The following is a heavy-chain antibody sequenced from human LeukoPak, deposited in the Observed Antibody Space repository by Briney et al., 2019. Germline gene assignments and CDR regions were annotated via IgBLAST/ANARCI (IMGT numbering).Heavy chain of an antibody. CDR1: GFTFSDCY. J-gene: IGHJ4*02. Sequence: PGGSLRLSCAAPGFTFSDCYMSWIRQAPGKGLEWVSYISSSSSYTNYADSVKGRFTISRDNAKNSLYLQMNSLRAEETAVYYCARLHSSSWYFDYWGQGTLVTVSS. CDR2: ISSSSSYT. CDR3: ARLHSSSWYFDY. D-gene: IGHD6-13*01. V-gene: IGHV3-11*06.